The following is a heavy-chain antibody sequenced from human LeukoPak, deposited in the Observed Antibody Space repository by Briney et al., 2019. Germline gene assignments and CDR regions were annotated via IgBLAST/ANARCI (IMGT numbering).Heavy chain of an antibody. Sequence: GGSLRLXCAASGFTFSSYAMSWVRQAPGKGLEWVSAISGSGGSTYYADSVKGRFTISRDNSKNTLYLQMNSLRAEDTAVYYCAKGVGYGSGSYLDYWGQGTLVTVSS. D-gene: IGHD3-10*01. V-gene: IGHV3-23*01. CDR2: ISGSGGST. CDR3: AKGVGYGSGSYLDY. J-gene: IGHJ4*02. CDR1: GFTFSSYA.